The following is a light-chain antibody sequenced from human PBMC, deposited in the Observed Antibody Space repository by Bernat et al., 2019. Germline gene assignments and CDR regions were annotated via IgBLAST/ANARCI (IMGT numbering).Light chain of an antibody. CDR2: GTS. J-gene: IGKJ2*01. CDR3: QVYDNSPPAYT. V-gene: IGKV3-20*01. CDR1: QSVSSSY. Sequence: IVLTQSPGTLSLSPGETATLSCRASQSVSSSYLAWYQHKPGQAPRLLMYGTSSRATGIPDRFSGSVPGTDFTLTISRLEPDDFAVYYCQVYDNSPPAYTFGQGTKLEIQ.